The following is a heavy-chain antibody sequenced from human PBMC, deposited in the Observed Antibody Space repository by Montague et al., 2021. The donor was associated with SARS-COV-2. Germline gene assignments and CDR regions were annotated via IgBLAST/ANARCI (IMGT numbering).Heavy chain of an antibody. Sequence: SETLSLTCTVSGGSISSYHWSWIRQPPGKGLEWIGYIYCSGSTXXXPSXKGRVTISVDTSKNQFSLKLSSVTAADTAVYYCARGSGWMGNAFDIWGQGTMVTVSS. CDR3: ARGSGWMGNAFDI. CDR1: GGSISSYH. CDR2: IYCSGST. D-gene: IGHD6-19*01. J-gene: IGHJ3*02. V-gene: IGHV4-59*01.